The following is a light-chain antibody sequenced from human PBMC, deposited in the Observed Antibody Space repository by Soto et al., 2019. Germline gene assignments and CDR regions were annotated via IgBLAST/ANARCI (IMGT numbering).Light chain of an antibody. Sequence: IVLTQSPGTLSLSPGERATLSFRASQSVSSSYLAWYQQKPGQAPRLLIYGASIRATGIPDRFSGSGSETDFTLTISRLEPEDFALYYCQQYGSSAPITFGQGTRLEI. CDR1: QSVSSSY. V-gene: IGKV3-20*01. CDR3: QQYGSSAPIT. J-gene: IGKJ5*01. CDR2: GAS.